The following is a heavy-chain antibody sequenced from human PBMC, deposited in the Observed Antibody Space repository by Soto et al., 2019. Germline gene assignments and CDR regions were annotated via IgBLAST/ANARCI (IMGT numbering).Heavy chain of an antibody. CDR2: IYDSGST. V-gene: IGHV4-31*03. Sequence: QVQLQESGPGLVKPSQTLSLTCTVSGGSISSGGYYWSWIRQHPGKGLEWIGYIYDSGSTYYNPSLKSRVTISVDTSKTQCSLKLSSVTAADTAVYYCARWLVRVVTSGMDVWGQGTTVTVSS. J-gene: IGHJ6*02. CDR1: GGSISSGGYY. CDR3: ARWLVRVVTSGMDV. D-gene: IGHD3-10*01.